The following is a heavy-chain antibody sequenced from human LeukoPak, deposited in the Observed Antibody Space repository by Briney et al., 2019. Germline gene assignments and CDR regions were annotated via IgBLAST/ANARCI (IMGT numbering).Heavy chain of an antibody. V-gene: IGHV4-34*01. Sequence: SETLSLTCIVYGGSFSGYSWSWIRQPPGKGLEWIGEINHSGSTNYNPSLKSRVTISIDTSKNQFSLKLTSVTAADTAVYYCARYYYYMDVWGKGTTVTVSS. CDR1: GGSFSGYS. J-gene: IGHJ6*03. CDR2: INHSGST. CDR3: ARYYYYMDV.